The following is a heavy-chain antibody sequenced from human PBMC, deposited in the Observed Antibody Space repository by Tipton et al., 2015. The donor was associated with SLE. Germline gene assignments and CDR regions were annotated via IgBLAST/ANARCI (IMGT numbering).Heavy chain of an antibody. J-gene: IGHJ4*02. CDR3: ARGYDFDY. CDR2: IHYSGTT. V-gene: IGHV4-59*11. D-gene: IGHD5-12*01. Sequence: TLSLTCTVSGGSITNHYWNWIRQPPGKGLEWIGYIHYSGTTHDNPSLKSRVTMSVDMSKNQFSLRLTSVTAADTAVYYCARGYDFDYWGQGTQVTVSS. CDR1: GGSITNHY.